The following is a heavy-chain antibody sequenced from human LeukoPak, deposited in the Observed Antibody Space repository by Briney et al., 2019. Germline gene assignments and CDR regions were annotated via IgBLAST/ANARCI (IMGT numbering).Heavy chain of an antibody. V-gene: IGHV3-30*04. CDR1: AFTFSSYA. D-gene: IGHD3-10*01. CDR3: AEDKYYSSGTFFDY. J-gene: IGHJ4*02. CDR2: LSKDGSNK. Sequence: PGGSLRLSCAASAFTFSSYAMHWVRQAPGKGLEWVAVLSKDGSNKYYADSVKGRFTISRDNSKNTLYLEMNSLRADDTAVYYCAEDKYYSSGTFFDYWGQGTLVTVSS.